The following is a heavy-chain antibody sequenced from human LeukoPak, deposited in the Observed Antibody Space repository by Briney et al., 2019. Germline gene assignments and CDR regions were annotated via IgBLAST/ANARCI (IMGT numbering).Heavy chain of an antibody. Sequence: GGSLRLSCAASGFTFSSYSMNWVRQAPGKGLEWVSSISSSSNYIYYADSVKGRFTISRDNAKNPLYLQMNSLRAEDTAVYHCARSLSSYGTLYFDYWGQGTLVTVSS. CDR2: ISSSSNYI. D-gene: IGHD5-18*01. CDR3: ARSLSSYGTLYFDY. CDR1: GFTFSSYS. J-gene: IGHJ4*02. V-gene: IGHV3-21*01.